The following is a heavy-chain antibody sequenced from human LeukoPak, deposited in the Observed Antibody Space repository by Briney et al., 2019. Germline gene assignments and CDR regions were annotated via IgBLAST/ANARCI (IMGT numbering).Heavy chain of an antibody. CDR2: ISYDGSNK. CDR1: GFTFRSYA. J-gene: IGHJ6*02. V-gene: IGHV3-30-3*01. D-gene: IGHD3-10*01. Sequence: GGSLRLSCAASGFTFRSYAMHWVRQAPGKGLEWVAVISYDGSNKYYADSVKGRFTISRDNSKNTLYLQMNSLRAEDTAVYYCARGGGGRFGELFAFYYYYYGMDVWGQGTTVTVSS. CDR3: ARGGGGRFGELFAFYYYYYGMDV.